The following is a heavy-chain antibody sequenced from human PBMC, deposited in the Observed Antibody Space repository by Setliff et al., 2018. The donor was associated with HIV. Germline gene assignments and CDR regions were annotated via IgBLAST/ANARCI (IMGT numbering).Heavy chain of an antibody. Sequence: GESLKISCKGFGYSFTNYWIGWVRQMPGKGLEWMGIIYPADSHTSYRPSFQGHVTISADRSISTAYLQWSSLKASDTAIYYCAIPRITLFGVVIRAFDYWGQGTLVTVSS. CDR1: GYSFTNYW. CDR2: IYPADSHT. D-gene: IGHD3-3*01. CDR3: AIPRITLFGVVIRAFDY. J-gene: IGHJ4*02. V-gene: IGHV5-51*01.